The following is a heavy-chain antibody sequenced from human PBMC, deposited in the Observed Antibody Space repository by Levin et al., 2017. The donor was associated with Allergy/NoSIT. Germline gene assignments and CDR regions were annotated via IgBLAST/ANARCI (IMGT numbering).Heavy chain of an antibody. J-gene: IGHJ6*03. CDR3: ARNGERLLVVVVAGQIQLSGYYYMDV. V-gene: IGHV1-2*02. CDR2: INPNSGGT. Sequence: PGESLKISCKASGYTFTGYYMHWVRQAPGQGLEWMGWINPNSGGTNYAQKFQGRVTMTRDTSISTAYMELSRLRSDDTAVYYCARNGERLLVVVVAGQIQLSGYYYMDVWGKGTTVTVSS. D-gene: IGHD2-15*01. CDR1: GYTFTGYY.